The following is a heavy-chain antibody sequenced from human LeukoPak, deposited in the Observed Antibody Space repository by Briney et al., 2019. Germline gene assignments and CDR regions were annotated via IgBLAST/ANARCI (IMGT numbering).Heavy chain of an antibody. J-gene: IGHJ6*02. CDR1: GGSFSVYY. Sequence: SETLSLTCAVYGGSFSVYYWSWIRQPPGKGLEWIGEINHSGSTNYNPSLKSRVTISVDTSKNQFSLKLGSVTAADTAVYYCARAPSPDIAVVGMDVWGQGTTVTVSS. CDR3: ARAPSPDIAVVGMDV. D-gene: IGHD2-15*01. V-gene: IGHV4-34*01. CDR2: INHSGST.